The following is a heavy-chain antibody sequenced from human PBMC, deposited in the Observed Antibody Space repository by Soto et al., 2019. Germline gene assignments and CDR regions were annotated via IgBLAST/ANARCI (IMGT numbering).Heavy chain of an antibody. J-gene: IGHJ5*02. CDR2: IYHSGST. D-gene: IGHD6-13*01. V-gene: IGHV4-34*01. CDR1: WGKCRGYC. Sequence: SEPLPLTYAVYWGKCRGYCWSWIRQQPATGLAWIGEIYHSGSTKYNPSLKSRVTISVDKSKNQFSLKLSSVTAADTAVYYCASRAAAALRGWFDPWGQGTLVTVSS. CDR3: ASRAAAALRGWFDP.